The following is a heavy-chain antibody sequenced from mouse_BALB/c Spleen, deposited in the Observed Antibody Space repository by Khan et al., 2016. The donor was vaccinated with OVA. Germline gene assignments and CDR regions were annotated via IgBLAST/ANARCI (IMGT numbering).Heavy chain of an antibody. Sequence: EVQLQESGPGLVKPSQSLSLTCSVTGYSITSGYYWSWIRQFPGNRLEWMGYISYDGSNNDNPSLTNRIAITRDTSKKQFFLKLNTVTTEDTATCCCAGEGYGKGAYGGQGPRVSVSA. CDR2: ISYDGSN. J-gene: IGHJ3*01. CDR1: GYSITSGYY. D-gene: IGHD2-1*01. CDR3: AGEGYGKGAY. V-gene: IGHV3-6*02.